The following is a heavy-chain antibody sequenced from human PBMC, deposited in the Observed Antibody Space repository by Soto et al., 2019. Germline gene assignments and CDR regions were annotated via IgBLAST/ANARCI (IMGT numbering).Heavy chain of an antibody. J-gene: IGHJ4*02. CDR1: GFTVSSNY. D-gene: IGHD6-19*01. CDR3: ARERRSSGWAQNFDY. CDR2: IYSGGST. Sequence: GGSLRLSCAASGFTVSSNYMSWVRQAPGKGLEWVSVIYSGGSTYYADSVKGRFTISRDNSKNTLYLQMNSLRAEDTAVYYCARERRSSGWAQNFDYWGQGTLVTVSS. V-gene: IGHV3-53*01.